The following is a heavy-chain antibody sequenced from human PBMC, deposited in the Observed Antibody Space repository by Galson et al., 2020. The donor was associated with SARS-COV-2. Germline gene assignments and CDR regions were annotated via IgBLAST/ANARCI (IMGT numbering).Heavy chain of an antibody. D-gene: IGHD6-13*01. CDR2: IWYDGSNK. CDR1: GFTFSSYG. Sequence: GGSLRLSCAASGFTFSSYGMHWVRQAPGKGLEWVAVIWYDGSNKYYADSVKGRFTISRDNSKNTLYLQMNSLRAEDTAVYYCARDPPYSSSWYFFGYWGQGTLVTVSS. CDR3: ARDPPYSSSWYFFGY. V-gene: IGHV3-33*01. J-gene: IGHJ4*02.